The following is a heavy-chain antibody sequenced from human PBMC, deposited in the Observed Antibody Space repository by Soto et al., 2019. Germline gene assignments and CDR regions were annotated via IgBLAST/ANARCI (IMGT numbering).Heavy chain of an antibody. Sequence: ASVKVSCKASGYTFTSYGISWVRQAPGQGLEWMGWISAYNGNTNYAQKLQGRVTMTTDTSTSTAYMELRSLRSDDTAVYYCARVLMVRGLTRSGHYERRSFLPHASEIWGQGTMVTVSS. CDR3: ARVLMVRGLTRSGHYERRSFLPHASEI. CDR2: ISAYNGNT. V-gene: IGHV1-18*04. CDR1: GYTFTSYG. J-gene: IGHJ3*02. D-gene: IGHD3-10*01.